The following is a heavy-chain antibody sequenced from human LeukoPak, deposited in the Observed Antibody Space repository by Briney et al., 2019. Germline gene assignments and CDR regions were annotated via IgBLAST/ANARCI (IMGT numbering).Heavy chain of an antibody. V-gene: IGHV3-30*02. CDR1: GFTFSSYG. J-gene: IGHJ3*02. Sequence: GGSLRLSCAASGFTFSSYGMHWVRQAPGKGLEWVAFIRYDGSNKYYADSVKGRFTISRDNSKNTLYLQMNSLRAEDTAVYYCAKGSSVETATILLWKTPDAFDIWGQGTMVTVSS. D-gene: IGHD5-24*01. CDR3: AKGSSVETATILLWKTPDAFDI. CDR2: IRYDGSNK.